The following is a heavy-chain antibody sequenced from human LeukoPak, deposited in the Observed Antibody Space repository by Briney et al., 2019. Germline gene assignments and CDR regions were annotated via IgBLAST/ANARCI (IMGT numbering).Heavy chain of an antibody. CDR2: IYYSGST. CDR3: ARGGPYVLRFLEWPTKGPYMDV. Sequence: SETLSLTCAVYGGSFSSHYWSWIRQPPGKGLEWIGYIYYSGSTNYNPSLKSRVTISVDTSKNQFSLKLSSVTAADTAVYYCARGGPYVLRFLEWPTKGPYMDVWGKGTTVTVSS. V-gene: IGHV4-59*11. D-gene: IGHD3-3*01. J-gene: IGHJ6*03. CDR1: GGSFSSHY.